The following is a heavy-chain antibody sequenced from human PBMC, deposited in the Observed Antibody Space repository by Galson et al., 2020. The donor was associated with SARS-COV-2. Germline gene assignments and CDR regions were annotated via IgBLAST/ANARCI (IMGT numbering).Heavy chain of an antibody. J-gene: IGHJ5*02. CDR1: GFTFSSSA. CDR2: ISGSGGST. Sequence: GGSLRLSCAASGFTFSSSAMSWVRQAPGKGLAWVSAISGSGGSTYYADSVKGRFTISRDNSKNTLYLQMNSLRAEDTAVYYCAKDYDSSGANWFDPWGQGTLVTVSS. CDR3: AKDYDSSGANWFDP. V-gene: IGHV3-23*01. D-gene: IGHD3-22*01.